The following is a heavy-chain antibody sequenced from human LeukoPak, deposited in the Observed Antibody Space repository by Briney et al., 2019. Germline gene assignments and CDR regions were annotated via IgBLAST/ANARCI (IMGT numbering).Heavy chain of an antibody. CDR2: INEDGTIQ. J-gene: IGHJ4*01. Sequence: GGSLRLSCAASGFSISDFWMNWVRLVPGKGLEWVANINEDGTIQDYVASVRGRFTISRNNAKNSLYLQMNSLGAEDTAVYYCASRESSMSRSHWGHGTLVTVSS. V-gene: IGHV3-7*01. CDR1: GFSISDFW. CDR3: ASRESSMSRSH. D-gene: IGHD2/OR15-2a*01.